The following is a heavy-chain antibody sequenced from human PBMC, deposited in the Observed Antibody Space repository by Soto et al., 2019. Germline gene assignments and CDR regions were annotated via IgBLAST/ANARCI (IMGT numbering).Heavy chain of an antibody. CDR3: ARGQALFDYYYYYMDV. CDR1: GFTFSSYG. V-gene: IGHV3-33*01. J-gene: IGHJ6*03. CDR2: IWYDGSNK. Sequence: GGSLRLSCAASGFTFSSYGMHWVRQAPGKGLEWVAVIWYDGSNKYYADSVKGRFTISRDNSKNTLYLQMNSLRAEDTAVYYCARGQALFDYYYYYMDVWGKGTTVTVSS. D-gene: IGHD2-21*01.